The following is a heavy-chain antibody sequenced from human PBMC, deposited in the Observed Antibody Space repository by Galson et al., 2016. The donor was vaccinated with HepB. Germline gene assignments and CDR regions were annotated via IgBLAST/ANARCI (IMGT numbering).Heavy chain of an antibody. V-gene: IGHV3-7*05. D-gene: IGHD3-10*01. CDR3: ARDGEYYYGSGSYAET. CDR1: GFTFSSYW. CDR2: IKQDGSEK. J-gene: IGHJ5*02. Sequence: SLRLSCAASGFTFSSYWMSWVRQAPGKGLEWLANIKQDGSEKYYVDSVRGRFTISRDNSKNTLHLQMNSLRAEDTAVYYCARDGEYYYGSGSYAETWGQGTLVTVSS.